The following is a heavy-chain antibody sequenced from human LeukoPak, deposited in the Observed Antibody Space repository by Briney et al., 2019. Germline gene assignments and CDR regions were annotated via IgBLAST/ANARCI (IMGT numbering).Heavy chain of an antibody. CDR2: IDPSGGST. CDR3: ARGYGGNSFYFDY. V-gene: IGHV1-46*01. CDR1: GYTFASYY. Sequence: GASVKVSCKASGYTFASYYMHWVRQAPGQGLEWMGIIDPSGGSTNNAQKFQGRVTMTRDTSTSTVYMELSSLRSEDTAVYYCARGYGGNSFYFDYWGQGTLVTVSS. J-gene: IGHJ4*02. D-gene: IGHD4-23*01.